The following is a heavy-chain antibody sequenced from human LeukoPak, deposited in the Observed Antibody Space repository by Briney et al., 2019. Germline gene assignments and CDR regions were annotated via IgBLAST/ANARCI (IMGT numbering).Heavy chain of an antibody. J-gene: IGHJ6*03. CDR1: GFTFSTYS. V-gene: IGHV3-21*01. Sequence: GGSLRLSCAASGFTFSTYSMNWVRQAPGKGLEWVSSISSSSSYIYYADSVKGRFTISRDNAKNSLYLQMNSLRAEDTAVYYCARTQRDYYGTRSYYYYYMDVWGKGTTVTISS. CDR2: ISSSSSYI. D-gene: IGHD3-10*01. CDR3: ARTQRDYYGTRSYYYYYMDV.